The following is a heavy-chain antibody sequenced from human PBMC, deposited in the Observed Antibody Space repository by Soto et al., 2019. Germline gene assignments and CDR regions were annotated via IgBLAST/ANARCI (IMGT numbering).Heavy chain of an antibody. J-gene: IGHJ6*02. CDR3: AQTDGVSYYCCGMDF. Sequence: QVQLVQSGAEVKKPWASVQVSCKASGYTFTSYGITWVRQAPGQGLEWLGWINGYNGNTNYAQKLQGRYTMTTDTTTRTSYIELRNLRPDGTSVYYCAQTDGVSYYCCGMDFWGQGTRGTVSS. CDR2: INGYNGNT. V-gene: IGHV1-18*01. CDR1: GYTFTSYG.